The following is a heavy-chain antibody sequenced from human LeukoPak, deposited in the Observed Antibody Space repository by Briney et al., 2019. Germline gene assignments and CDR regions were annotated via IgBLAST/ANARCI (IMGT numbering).Heavy chain of an antibody. D-gene: IGHD3-22*01. CDR3: AKYYYDSSGYYYI. CDR1: GFTFSGSA. Sequence: GGSLRLSCAASGFTFSGSAMHWVRQAPGKGLEWVSAISGSGGSTYYADSVKGRFTISRDNSKNTLYLQMNSLRAEDTAVYYCAKYYYDSSGYYYIWGQGTMVTVSS. CDR2: ISGSGGST. J-gene: IGHJ3*02. V-gene: IGHV3-23*01.